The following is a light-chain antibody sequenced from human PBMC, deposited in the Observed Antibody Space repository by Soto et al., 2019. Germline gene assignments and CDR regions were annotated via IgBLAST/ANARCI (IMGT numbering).Light chain of an antibody. Sequence: EIVMKQSPATLSWSAGERTTLSCRARQRVSSNLAWYQQKPGQAPRLLIYGASTRATGIPARFSGSGSGTEFTLTISSLQSEDFAVYYCQQYNNWPPLTFGGGTKVEIK. CDR2: GAS. CDR1: QRVSSN. J-gene: IGKJ4*01. V-gene: IGKV3-15*01. CDR3: QQYNNWPPLT.